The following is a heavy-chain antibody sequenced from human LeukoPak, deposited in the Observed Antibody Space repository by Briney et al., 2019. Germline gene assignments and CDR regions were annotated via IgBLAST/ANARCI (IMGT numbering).Heavy chain of an antibody. D-gene: IGHD3-22*01. CDR3: GRYESSAYGIDV. CDR2: IYYNGST. Sequence: SETLSLTCTVSGGSISSSSSYWGWIRQPPGTGLGWIGSIYYNGSTYYNPSLKTRVPISVDTSKNQLSLKVSSVAAADTAVYYCGRYESSAYGIDVWGRGTLVTVSS. V-gene: IGHV4-39*01. J-gene: IGHJ2*01. CDR1: GGSISSSSSY.